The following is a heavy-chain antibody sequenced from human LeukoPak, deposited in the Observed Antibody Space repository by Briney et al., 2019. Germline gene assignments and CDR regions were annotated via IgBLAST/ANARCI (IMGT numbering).Heavy chain of an antibody. CDR3: ARDHDRYCSGGSCSEFDY. CDR1: GFMFSSYW. D-gene: IGHD2-15*01. Sequence: GGSLRLSCAASGFMFSSYWMSWVRQAPGKGLEWVADIKEDGSEKSYVDSVKGRFTISRDNAKKSLYLQMNSLRAEDTAVYYCARDHDRYCSGGSCSEFDYWGQGTLVTVSS. J-gene: IGHJ4*02. CDR2: IKEDGSEK. V-gene: IGHV3-7*01.